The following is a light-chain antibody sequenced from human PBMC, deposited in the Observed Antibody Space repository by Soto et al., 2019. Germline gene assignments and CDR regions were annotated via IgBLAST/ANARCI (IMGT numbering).Light chain of an antibody. CDR3: QSYDSSLSGWV. CDR1: SSNIGAAYD. V-gene: IGLV1-40*01. Sequence: QHVLTQPPSVSGAPGQKVTISCTRSSSNIGAAYDVHWYQHLPGTAPKLLIYGNNNRPSGVPDRFSGSKSGTSASLAITGLQAEDAADYYCQSYDSSLSGWVFGGGTKLTVL. CDR2: GNN. J-gene: IGLJ3*02.